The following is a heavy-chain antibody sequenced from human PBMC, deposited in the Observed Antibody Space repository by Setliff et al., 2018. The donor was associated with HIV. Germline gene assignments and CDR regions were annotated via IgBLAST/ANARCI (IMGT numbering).Heavy chain of an antibody. J-gene: IGHJ2*01. CDR1: GFAVSSNY. Sequence: GGSLRPSCVASGFAVSSNYMSWVRQAPGEGLEWVSVIYNSGSTYYADSVKGRFTISRDNSKNTLYLQMNSLRPEDTAVYCCARGDFDLWGRGTLVTVSS. CDR2: IYNSGST. CDR3: ARGDFDL. V-gene: IGHV3-66*03.